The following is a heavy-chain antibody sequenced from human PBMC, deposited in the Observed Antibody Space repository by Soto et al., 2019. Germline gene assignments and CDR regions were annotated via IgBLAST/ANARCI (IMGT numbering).Heavy chain of an antibody. J-gene: IGHJ4*02. CDR1: GYTFTSYA. Sequence: QVQLVQSGAEVKKPGASVKVSCKASGYTFTSYAMHWVRQAPGQRLEWMGWINAGNGNTKYSQKFQGRVTITRDTSASTAYMELSSLRSEVTAVYYCARDGSGWYYFDYWGQGTLVTVSS. CDR2: INAGNGNT. V-gene: IGHV1-3*01. CDR3: ARDGSGWYYFDY. D-gene: IGHD6-19*01.